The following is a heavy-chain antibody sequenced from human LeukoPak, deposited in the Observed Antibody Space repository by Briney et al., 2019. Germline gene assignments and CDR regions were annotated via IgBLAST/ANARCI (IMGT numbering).Heavy chain of an antibody. CDR2: IHTSGST. J-gene: IGHJ4*02. CDR3: ARGSNYYVSGSYFH. CDR1: GVSISSYY. Sequence: PSETLSLTCTVSGVSISSYYWSWIRQPAGKGLEWIGRIHTSGSTNYNPSLKSRVTMSVDTSKNQFSLKLSPVTAADTAVYYCARGSNYYVSGSYFHWGQGTLVTVSS. D-gene: IGHD3-10*01. V-gene: IGHV4-4*07.